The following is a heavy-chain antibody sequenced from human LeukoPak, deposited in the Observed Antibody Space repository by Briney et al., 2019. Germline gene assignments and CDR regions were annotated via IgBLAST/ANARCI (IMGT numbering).Heavy chain of an antibody. CDR2: INHSGST. D-gene: IGHD3-22*01. V-gene: IGHV4-34*01. CDR3: ARTYDSSGYYLYYFDY. Sequence: SETLSLTCAVYGGSFSGYYWSWIRQPPGKGLEWIGEINHSGSTNYNPSLKSRVTISVDTSKNQFSLKLSSVTAADTAVYYCARTYDSSGYYLYYFDYWGQGTLATVSS. J-gene: IGHJ4*02. CDR1: GGSFSGYY.